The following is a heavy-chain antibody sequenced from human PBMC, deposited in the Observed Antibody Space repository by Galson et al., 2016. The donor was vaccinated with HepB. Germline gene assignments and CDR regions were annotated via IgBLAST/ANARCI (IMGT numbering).Heavy chain of an antibody. CDR1: GFSLTSCD. CDR2: INDSSGDT. CDR3: AREHDIWTSYGFDI. D-gene: IGHD3/OR15-3a*01. Sequence: SVKVSCKASGFSLTSCDIKWVRQAPGQRLEWMGWINDSSGDTKYSEKFQGRVTITRDTSASTVYMELCSLRSEDTAVYYCAREHDIWTSYGFDIWGQGTMITVSS. V-gene: IGHV1-3*01. J-gene: IGHJ3*02.